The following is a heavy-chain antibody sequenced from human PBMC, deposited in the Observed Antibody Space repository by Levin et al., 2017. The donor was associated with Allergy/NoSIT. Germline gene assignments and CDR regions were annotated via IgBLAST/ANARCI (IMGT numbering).Heavy chain of an antibody. CDR3: ARDLTNSYYESSGSLGH. D-gene: IGHD3-22*01. V-gene: IGHV1-46*01. CDR1: GYIFGSYY. CDR2: IDPSNGNT. Sequence: ASVKVSCKASGYIFGSYYMHWVRQAPGQGLEWVGIIDPSNGNTSYTQRLQGRLTMTRDTSTSTVYMELSSLRSEDTAVYYCARDLTNSYYESSGSLGHWGQGTLVTVSS. J-gene: IGHJ4*02.